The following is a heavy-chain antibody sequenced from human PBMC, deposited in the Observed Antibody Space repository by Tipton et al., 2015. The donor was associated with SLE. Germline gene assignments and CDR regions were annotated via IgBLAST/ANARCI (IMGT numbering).Heavy chain of an antibody. Sequence: TLSLTCTVSGGSISSHYWSWIRQPPGKGLEWIGYIYFTGSTNYNPSLKSRVTISVDTSKNQFSLKLSSVTAAATAVYYCAREDIAAGWFDPWGQGTLVTGSS. J-gene: IGHJ5*02. D-gene: IGHD6-13*01. CDR1: GGSISSHY. V-gene: IGHV4-59*11. CDR2: IYFTGST. CDR3: AREDIAAGWFDP.